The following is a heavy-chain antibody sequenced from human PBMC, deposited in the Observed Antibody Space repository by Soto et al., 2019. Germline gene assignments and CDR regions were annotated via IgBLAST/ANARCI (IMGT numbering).Heavy chain of an antibody. V-gene: IGHV1-69*13. J-gene: IGHJ3*02. Sequence: GASVKVSCKASGGTFSSYAISWVRQAPGQGLEWMGGIIPIFGTANYAQKFQGRVTITADESTSTAYMELSSLRSEDTAVYYCARVGRELLADAFDIWGQGTMVPVSS. D-gene: IGHD1-26*01. CDR2: IIPIFGTA. CDR3: ARVGRELLADAFDI. CDR1: GGTFSSYA.